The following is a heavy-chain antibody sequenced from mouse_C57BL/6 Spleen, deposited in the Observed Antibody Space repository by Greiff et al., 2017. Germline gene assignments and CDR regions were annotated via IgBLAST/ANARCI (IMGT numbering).Heavy chain of an antibody. D-gene: IGHD1-1*01. J-gene: IGHJ1*03. CDR1: GYTFTSYW. V-gene: IGHV1-50*01. CDR2: IDPSDSYT. CDR3: ARRLITTVVYWYFDV. Sequence: VQLQQPGAELVKPGASVKLSCKASGYTFTSYWMQWVKQRPGQGLEWIGEIDPSDSYTNYNQKFKGKATLTVDTSSSTAYMQLSSLTSEDSAVYYCARRLITTVVYWYFDVWGTGTTVTVSS.